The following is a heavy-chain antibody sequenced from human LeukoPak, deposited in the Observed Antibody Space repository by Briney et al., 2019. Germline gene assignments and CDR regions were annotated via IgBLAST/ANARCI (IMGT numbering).Heavy chain of an antibody. D-gene: IGHD6-19*01. Sequence: SLKVACKASGGTFSSYAICWVRQAPGQGLDWMGGIIPIFGTANYAQKFQGRVTITADESTSTAYMELSSLRSEDTAVYYCARYSSGWYEDYWGQGTLVTVSS. CDR2: IIPIFGTA. CDR1: GGTFSSYA. CDR3: ARYSSGWYEDY. V-gene: IGHV1-69*13. J-gene: IGHJ4*02.